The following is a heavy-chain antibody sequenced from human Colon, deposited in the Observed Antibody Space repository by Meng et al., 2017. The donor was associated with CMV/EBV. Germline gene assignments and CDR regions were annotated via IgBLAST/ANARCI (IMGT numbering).Heavy chain of an antibody. Sequence: QVGGCGGAWVQPGGSLRLSCAAFGFTVSSTHMSWVRQAPGKGLEWVSVIYSGGSTFYADSVKGRFTISRDNSKNTLYLQMNSLSAEDTAVYYCARGYSGTSSWGQGTLVTVSS. D-gene: IGHD1-26*01. CDR1: GFTVSSTH. CDR3: ARGYSGTSS. V-gene: IGHV3-66*01. J-gene: IGHJ4*02. CDR2: IYSGGST.